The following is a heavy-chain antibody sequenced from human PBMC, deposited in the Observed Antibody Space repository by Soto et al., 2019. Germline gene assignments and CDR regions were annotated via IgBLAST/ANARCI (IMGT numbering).Heavy chain of an antibody. Sequence: QVQLQESGPGLVKPSETLSLTCTVSGGSISSYYWSWIRQPPGKGLEWIGYIYYSGSTNYNPSLKPRATIPVDTSNNQFSLNLRSVTAADTAVYYCPRGDAYGALFGYWGQGTLVTVPS. D-gene: IGHD4-17*01. V-gene: IGHV4-59*08. J-gene: IGHJ4*02. CDR3: PRGDAYGALFGY. CDR2: IYYSGST. CDR1: GGSISSYY.